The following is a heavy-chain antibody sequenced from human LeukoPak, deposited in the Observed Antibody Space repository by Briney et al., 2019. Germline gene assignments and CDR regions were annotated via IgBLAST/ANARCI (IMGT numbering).Heavy chain of an antibody. J-gene: IGHJ4*02. V-gene: IGHV4-59*01. CDR1: GGSISSYY. CDR2: IYYSGST. Sequence: SETLSLTCTVSGGSISSYYWSWIRQPPGKGLEWIGYIYYSGSTNYNPSLKSRVTISVDTSKNQFSLKLSSVTAADTAVYYCARDFRYCSSTSCYTGFDYWGQGTLVTVSS. D-gene: IGHD2-2*02. CDR3: ARDFRYCSSTSCYTGFDY.